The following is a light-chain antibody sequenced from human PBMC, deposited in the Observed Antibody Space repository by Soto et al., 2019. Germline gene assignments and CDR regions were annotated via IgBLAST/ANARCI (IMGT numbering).Light chain of an antibody. V-gene: IGKV3-20*01. J-gene: IGKJ4*01. CDR1: RSVPSSY. CDR3: QQYGTAPLT. CDR2: TAS. Sequence: EIVLTQSPGILSLSPGERATLSCRASRSVPSSYLAWYQQKPGQAPRLLIFTASTRATGIPDRFSGSGFGTEFTLTISRLEPEDSAVYYCQQYGTAPLTFGGGAKVEI.